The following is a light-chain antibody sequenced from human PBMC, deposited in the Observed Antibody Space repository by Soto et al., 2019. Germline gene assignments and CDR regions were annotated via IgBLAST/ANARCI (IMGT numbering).Light chain of an antibody. Sequence: QSVLTQPPSASGTPGQRVTISCSGGSSNIGSNPVSWYQHVPGTAPKLLIHTNTQRPLGVPVRFSGSKSGTSASLAISWLQSEDEADYYCAAWDDTFYVFGSGTKVTVL. CDR2: TNT. CDR1: SSNIGSNP. CDR3: AAWDDTFYV. J-gene: IGLJ1*01. V-gene: IGLV1-44*01.